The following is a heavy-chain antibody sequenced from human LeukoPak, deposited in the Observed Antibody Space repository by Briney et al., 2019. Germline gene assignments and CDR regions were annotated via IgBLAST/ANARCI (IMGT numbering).Heavy chain of an antibody. CDR3: AAEVGYDSSEHTFQH. D-gene: IGHD3-22*01. CDR1: GYTLTELS. CDR2: FDPEDGET. Sequence: GASVKVSCKVSGYTLTELSMHWVRQAPGKGLEWMGGFDPEDGETIYAQKFQGRVTMTEDTPTDTAYMELSSLRSEDTAVYYCAAEVGYDSSEHTFQHWGQGTLVTVSS. V-gene: IGHV1-24*01. J-gene: IGHJ1*01.